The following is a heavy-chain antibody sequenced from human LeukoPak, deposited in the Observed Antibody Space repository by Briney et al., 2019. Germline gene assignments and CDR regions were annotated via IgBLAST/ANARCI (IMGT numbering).Heavy chain of an antibody. Sequence: GGSLRLSCAASGFTFEAHTMHWVRQAPGKGLEWVSLISWDGGSTYYADSVKGRFTISRDISKHSLYLQMNSLRTEDTAFYYCAKDMDYYDSGGYKGSNAFDIWGQGTMVTVSS. V-gene: IGHV3-43*01. CDR3: AKDMDYYDSGGYKGSNAFDI. D-gene: IGHD3-22*01. J-gene: IGHJ3*02. CDR2: ISWDGGST. CDR1: GFTFEAHT.